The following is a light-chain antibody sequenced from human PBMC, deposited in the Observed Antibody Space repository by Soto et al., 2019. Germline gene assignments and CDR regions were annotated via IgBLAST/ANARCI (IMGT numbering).Light chain of an antibody. J-gene: IGLJ2*01. CDR3: SSYTSKSSLI. CDR1: SGDVGNYNL. CDR2: GVS. Sequence: QSALAQPASVSGSPGQSITISCTGSSGDVGNYNLVSWYQQHPDKAPKLIIFGVSERPSGVSDRFSGSKSANTASLTISGLQAEDEADYYCSSYTSKSSLIFGGGTKLTVL. V-gene: IGLV2-14*02.